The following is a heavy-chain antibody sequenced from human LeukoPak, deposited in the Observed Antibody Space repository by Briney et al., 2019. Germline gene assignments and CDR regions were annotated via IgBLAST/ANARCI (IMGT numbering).Heavy chain of an antibody. CDR3: ARDRVMDGLFDY. CDR2: FHYSGIT. V-gene: IGHV4-39*07. D-gene: IGHD3/OR15-3a*01. J-gene: IGHJ4*02. Sequence: SETLSLTCTVSGGSISSSSYYWGWIRQPPGKGLEWIGSFHYSGITYYNPSLKSRVTISVDTSKNQFSLKLSSVTAADTAVYYCARDRVMDGLFDYWGQGTLVTVSS. CDR1: GGSISSSSYY.